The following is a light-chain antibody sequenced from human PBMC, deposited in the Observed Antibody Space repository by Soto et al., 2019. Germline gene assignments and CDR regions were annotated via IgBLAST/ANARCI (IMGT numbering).Light chain of an antibody. J-gene: IGKJ1*01. CDR3: QQYNFYSRT. CDR1: QSISTW. CDR2: KAS. Sequence: DIQMTQSPSTLSASVGDTVTITCRASQSISTWLAWYQQKPGKVPKLLIYKASSLQSGVPSRFSGIGSGTEFTLTISSLQPDDFATYYCQQYNFYSRTFGQGTKVEIE. V-gene: IGKV1-5*03.